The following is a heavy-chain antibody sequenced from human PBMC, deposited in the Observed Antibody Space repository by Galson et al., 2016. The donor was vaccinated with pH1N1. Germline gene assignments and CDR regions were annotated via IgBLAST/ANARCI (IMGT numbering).Heavy chain of an antibody. J-gene: IGHJ6*02. CDR3: ATSRLSYALDV. V-gene: IGHV3-7*01. Sequence: SLRLSCAASGLTFSNYWMGWVRQAPGRGLEWVANINHDAGVKYYVDSVNGRFTISRDNAKNSLYLQMNSLSAEDTAVYYCATSRLSYALDVWGQGTTVTVSS. CDR2: INHDAGVK. D-gene: IGHD6-13*01. CDR1: GLTFSNYW.